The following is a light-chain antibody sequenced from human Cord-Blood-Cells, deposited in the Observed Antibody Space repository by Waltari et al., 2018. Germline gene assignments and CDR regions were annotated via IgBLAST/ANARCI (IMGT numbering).Light chain of an antibody. CDR2: GAS. J-gene: IGKJ3*01. V-gene: IGKV3-20*01. Sequence: EIVLTHSPGTLSLSPGERATLSCRASQSVSSSYLARYQREPGQAPRLIIYGASSRATGSPDKFSGSGSGTDLTRTISRLEPEDFAVYYCQQYGSSPFTFGPGTKVDIK. CDR1: QSVSSSY. CDR3: QQYGSSPFT.